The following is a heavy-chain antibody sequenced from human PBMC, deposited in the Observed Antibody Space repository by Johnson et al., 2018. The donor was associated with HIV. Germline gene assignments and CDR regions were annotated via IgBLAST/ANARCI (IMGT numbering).Heavy chain of an antibody. CDR3: ARDPEIVVVIEHDAFDI. J-gene: IGHJ3*02. D-gene: IGHD3-22*01. CDR2: ITYDGSNQ. CDR1: GFTFRSYA. Sequence: QVQLVESGGGVMQPGKSLRLSCEASGFTFRSYAMHWVRQAPGKGLEWVAVITYDGSNQYYAYSVKCRFPISRDNSKNTLYLQMYSLRAEDTAVYYCARDPEIVVVIEHDAFDIWGQGTMVTVSS. V-gene: IGHV3-30*04.